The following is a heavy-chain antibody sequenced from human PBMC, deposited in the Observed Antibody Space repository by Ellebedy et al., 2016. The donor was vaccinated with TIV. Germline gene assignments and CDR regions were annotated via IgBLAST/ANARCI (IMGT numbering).Heavy chain of an antibody. D-gene: IGHD6-13*01. CDR2: ISSNGGST. J-gene: IGHJ4*02. CDR1: GFTFSSYA. Sequence: GESLKISCAASGFTFSSYAMHWVRQAPGKGLEYVSAISSNGGSTYYANSVKGRFTISRDNSKNTLYLQMGSLRAEDMAVYYCARSWDGQLVGWGWFDYWGQGTLVTVSS. CDR3: ARSWDGQLVGWGWFDY. V-gene: IGHV3-64*01.